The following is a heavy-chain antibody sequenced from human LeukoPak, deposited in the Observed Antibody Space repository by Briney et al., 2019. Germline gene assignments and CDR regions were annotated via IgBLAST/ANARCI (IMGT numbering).Heavy chain of an antibody. CDR2: INHSGST. Sequence: PSETLSLTCAVYGGSFSGYYWSWIRQPPGKGLEWIGEINHSGSTNYNPSLKSRVTISVDTSKNQFSLKLSSVTAADTAVYYCARDPGFGPPFDYWGQGTLVTVSS. CDR1: GGSFSGYY. D-gene: IGHD3-10*01. V-gene: IGHV4-34*01. J-gene: IGHJ4*02. CDR3: ARDPGFGPPFDY.